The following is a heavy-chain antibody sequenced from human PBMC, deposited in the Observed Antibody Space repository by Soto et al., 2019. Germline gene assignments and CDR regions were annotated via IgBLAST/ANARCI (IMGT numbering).Heavy chain of an antibody. V-gene: IGHV4-59*01. CDR1: GGSISSYY. J-gene: IGHJ6*02. CDR3: ESTSIPSYYDFWSGYSLYYYYYGMDV. D-gene: IGHD3-3*01. Sequence: PSETLSLTCTVSGGSISSYYWSWIRQPPGKGLEWIGYIYYSGSTNYNPSLKSRVTISVDTSKNQFSLKLGSATAADTAVYYCESTSIPSYYDFWSGYSLYYYYYGMDVWGQGTTVTVSS. CDR2: IYYSGST.